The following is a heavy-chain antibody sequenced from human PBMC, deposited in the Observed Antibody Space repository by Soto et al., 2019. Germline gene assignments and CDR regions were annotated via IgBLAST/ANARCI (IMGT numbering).Heavy chain of an antibody. CDR3: AKGFGNYWAFHY. V-gene: IGHV1-69*13. J-gene: IGHJ4*02. CDR1: GGTFSSYA. Sequence: ASVKVSCKASGGTFSSYAISWVRQAPGQGLEWMGGIIPIFGTANYAQKFQGRVTITADESTSTAYMELSSLRSEDTAVYYCAKGFGNYWAFHYWGQGTLVTVSS. D-gene: IGHD1-26*01. CDR2: IIPIFGTA.